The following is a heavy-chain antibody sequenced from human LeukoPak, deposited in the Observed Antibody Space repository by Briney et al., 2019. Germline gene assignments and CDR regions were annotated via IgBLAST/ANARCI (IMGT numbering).Heavy chain of an antibody. CDR2: VYYSGST. D-gene: IGHD2/OR15-2a*01. CDR3: ARFSNQENYYYYGMDV. CDR1: GGSISSHY. V-gene: IGHV4-59*11. Sequence: SETLSLTCTVSGGSISSHYWSWIRQPPGKGLEWIGYVYYSGSTNYNPSLKSRVTISVDTSKNQFSLKLSSVTAADTAVYYCARFSNQENYYYYGMDVWGQGTTVTVSS. J-gene: IGHJ6*02.